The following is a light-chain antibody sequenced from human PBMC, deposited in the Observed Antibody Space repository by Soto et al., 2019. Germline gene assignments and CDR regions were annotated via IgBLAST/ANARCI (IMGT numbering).Light chain of an antibody. CDR1: QTISTY. CDR3: QQSFSTPRT. Sequence: DIQMPQSPSPLSASFGDRVTITCRASQTISTYLNWYQQKPGKAPKLLIYGASSLQSGVPSRFSGSGSGTDFTLTISSLQPEDFGTYYCQQSFSTPRTFGQGTKVDIK. J-gene: IGKJ1*01. CDR2: GAS. V-gene: IGKV1-39*01.